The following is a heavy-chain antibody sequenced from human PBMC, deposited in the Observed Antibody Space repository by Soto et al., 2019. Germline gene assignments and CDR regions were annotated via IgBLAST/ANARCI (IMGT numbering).Heavy chain of an antibody. CDR1: GGSINSYY. V-gene: IGHV4-59*08. Sequence: SETLSLTCTVSGGSINSYYWSWIRQPPGKGLEWIGYIYYSGSTNYNPSLKSRVTISVDTSKNQFSLKLSSVTAADTAVYYCARLQYYYDYWGQGTLVTVSS. J-gene: IGHJ4*02. CDR2: IYYSGST. CDR3: ARLQYYYDY.